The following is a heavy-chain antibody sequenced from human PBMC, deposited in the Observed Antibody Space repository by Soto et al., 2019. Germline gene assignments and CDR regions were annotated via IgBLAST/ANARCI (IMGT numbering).Heavy chain of an antibody. V-gene: IGHV4-4*02. CDR3: ARDFSSGWYNRGFGAFDI. Sequence: SETLSLTCAVASGCISSSNWWSWVRQPPGKGLEWIGEIYHSGSTNYNPSLKSRVTISVDKSKNQFSLKLSSVTAADTAVYYCARDFSSGWYNRGFGAFDIWGQGTMVTVSS. CDR2: IYHSGST. J-gene: IGHJ3*02. D-gene: IGHD6-19*01. CDR1: SGCISSSNW.